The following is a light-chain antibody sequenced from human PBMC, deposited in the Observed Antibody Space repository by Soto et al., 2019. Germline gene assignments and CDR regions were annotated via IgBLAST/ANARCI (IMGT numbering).Light chain of an antibody. Sequence: QCALTQPASVSGSPGQSITISCTGTSSDVGSYNLVSWYQQHPGKAPKLIIYEGSKRPSGVSNRFSGSKSGNTASLTISGLQAEDEADYYCCSYAGSSTPYVFGTGTKGTVL. V-gene: IGLV2-23*01. CDR3: CSYAGSSTPYV. J-gene: IGLJ1*01. CDR1: SSDVGSYNL. CDR2: EGS.